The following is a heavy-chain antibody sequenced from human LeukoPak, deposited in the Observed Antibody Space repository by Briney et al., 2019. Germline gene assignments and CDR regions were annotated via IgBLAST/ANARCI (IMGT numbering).Heavy chain of an antibody. Sequence: SETLSLTCTVSGGSISSYYWSWIRQPPGKGLEWIGYIYYSGSTNYNPSLKSRVTISVDTSKNQFSLKLSSVTAADTAVYYCARDTAMVNDYYGMDVWGQGTTVTVSS. D-gene: IGHD5-18*01. CDR1: GGSISSYY. CDR2: IYYSGST. CDR3: ARDTAMVNDYYGMDV. J-gene: IGHJ6*02. V-gene: IGHV4-59*01.